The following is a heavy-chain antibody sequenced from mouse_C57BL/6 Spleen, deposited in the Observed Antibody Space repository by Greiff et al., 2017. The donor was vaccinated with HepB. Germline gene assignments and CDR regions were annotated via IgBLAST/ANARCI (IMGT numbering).Heavy chain of an antibody. J-gene: IGHJ1*03. V-gene: IGHV1-18*01. CDR1: GYTFTDYN. Sequence: EVQLQQSGPELVKPGASVKIPCKASGYTFTDYNMDWVKQSHGKSLEWIGDINPNNGGTIYNQKFKGKATLTVDKSSSTAYMELRSLTSEDTAVCYCARWVAGTGSDWYFDVWGTGATVTVSS. CDR2: INPNNGGT. D-gene: IGHD4-1*01. CDR3: ARWVAGTGSDWYFDV.